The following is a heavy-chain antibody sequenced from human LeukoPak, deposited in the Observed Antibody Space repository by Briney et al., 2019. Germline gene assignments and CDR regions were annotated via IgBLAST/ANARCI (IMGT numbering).Heavy chain of an antibody. V-gene: IGHV3-23*01. J-gene: IGHJ4*02. CDR3: ASHAHDYDSSGYFDS. CDR1: GFTFDDYA. D-gene: IGHD3-22*01. CDR2: ISVSGGSE. Sequence: PGGSLRLSCAASGFTFDDYAMHWVRQAPGKGLEWVSGISVSGGSEYYADSVKGRFSVSRDNSKHTVYLQMNSLRAEDTAVYFCASHAHDYDSSGYFDSWGQGALVTVSS.